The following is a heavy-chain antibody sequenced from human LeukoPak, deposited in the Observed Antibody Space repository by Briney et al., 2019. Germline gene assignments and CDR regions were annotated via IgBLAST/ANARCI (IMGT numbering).Heavy chain of an antibody. CDR1: GGTFSDFA. D-gene: IGHD2-15*01. Sequence: ASVKVSCKTSGGTFSDFAFSWVRQAPGQGLEWMGRIIPIFGATSYAQNFQGRVSITTDESTSTAYMDLSSLRSEDTAVYYCARGYCSGDSCFHDAFDIWGQGTMVTVSS. V-gene: IGHV1-69*05. CDR3: ARGYCSGDSCFHDAFDI. CDR2: IIPIFGAT. J-gene: IGHJ3*02.